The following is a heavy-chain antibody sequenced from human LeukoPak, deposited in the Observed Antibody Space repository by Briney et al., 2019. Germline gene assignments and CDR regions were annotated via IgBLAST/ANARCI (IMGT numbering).Heavy chain of an antibody. CDR1: GFSLSTRALG. V-gene: IGHV2-5*01. J-gene: IGHJ3*02. CDR3: GHLKQLYFRGTFDM. Sequence: ESGPTLVNPTQTLTLTCTFSGFSLSTRALGVGWIRQPPGMALEWLALIYWNDDKRYSPSLRSRLTITRDTSKNQVVLTLTNMDPVDTASHYCGHLKQLYFRGTFDMWGQGTMVTVSS. D-gene: IGHD3-16*01. CDR2: IYWNDDK.